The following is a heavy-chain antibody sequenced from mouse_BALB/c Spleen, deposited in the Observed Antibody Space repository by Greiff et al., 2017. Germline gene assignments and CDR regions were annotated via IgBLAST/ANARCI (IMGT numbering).Heavy chain of an antibody. J-gene: IGHJ4*01. V-gene: IGHV10-1*02. Sequence: EVKLEESGGGLVQPKGSLKLSCAASGFTFNTYAMNWVRQAPGKGLEWVARIRSKSNNYATYYADSVKDRFTISRDDSQSMLYLQMNNLKTEDTAMYYCVRHLPITTVMDYWGQGTSVTVSS. CDR1: GFTFNTYA. CDR2: IRSKSNNYAT. D-gene: IGHD1-1*01. CDR3: VRHLPITTVMDY.